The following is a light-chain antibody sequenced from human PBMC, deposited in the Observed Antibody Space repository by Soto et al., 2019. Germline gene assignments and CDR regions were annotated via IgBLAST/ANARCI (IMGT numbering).Light chain of an antibody. CDR3: QQYGSSPAWT. J-gene: IGKJ1*01. CDR2: GAS. Sequence: IVLTQSPGTLSLSPWERATLSCRASQSVSSYLAWYQQKPGQAPRLLIYGASNRATGIPDRFSGSGSGTDFTLTISRLEPEDFAVYYCQQYGSSPAWTFGQGTKVDIK. CDR1: QSVSSY. V-gene: IGKV3-20*01.